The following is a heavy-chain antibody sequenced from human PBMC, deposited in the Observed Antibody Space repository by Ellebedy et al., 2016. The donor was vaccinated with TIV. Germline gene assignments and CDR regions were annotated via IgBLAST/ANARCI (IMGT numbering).Heavy chain of an antibody. J-gene: IGHJ4*02. CDR2: IHYSGST. D-gene: IGHD4-23*01. Sequence: SETLSLTCTVSGGSISSGGYYWNWFLQYPGEGLEWIGYIHYSGSTYYSPSFKTRVTISIDTSKNQFSLKLRSVTAADTALYYCARVTVAVDYWGQGTLVTVSS. V-gene: IGHV4-31*03. CDR3: ARVTVAVDY. CDR1: GGSISSGGYY.